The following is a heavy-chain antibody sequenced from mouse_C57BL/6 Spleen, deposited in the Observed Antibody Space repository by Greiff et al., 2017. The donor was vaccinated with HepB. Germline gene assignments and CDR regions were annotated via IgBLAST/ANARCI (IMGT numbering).Heavy chain of an antibody. Sequence: DVQLVESEGGLVQPGSSMKLSCTASGFTFSDYYMAWVRQVPEKGLEWVANINYDGSSTYYLDSLKSRFIISRDNAKNILYLQMSSLKSEDTATYYCARIYYGKGYAMDYWGQGTSVTVSS. D-gene: IGHD2-1*01. CDR2: INYDGSST. CDR3: ARIYYGKGYAMDY. J-gene: IGHJ4*01. V-gene: IGHV5-16*01. CDR1: GFTFSDYY.